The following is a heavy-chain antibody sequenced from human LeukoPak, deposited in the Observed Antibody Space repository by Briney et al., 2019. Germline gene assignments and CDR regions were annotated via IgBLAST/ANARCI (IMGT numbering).Heavy chain of an antibody. CDR3: AKEGYSGYELDY. CDR1: GFTFSSYA. V-gene: IGHV3-23*01. J-gene: IGHJ4*02. Sequence: GSLRLSCAASGFTFSSYAVSWVRQAPGKGLEWVSAISGSGGSTYYADSVKGRFTISRDNSKNTLYLQMNSLRAEDTAVYYCAKEGYSGYELDYWGQGTLVTVSS. D-gene: IGHD5-12*01. CDR2: ISGSGGST.